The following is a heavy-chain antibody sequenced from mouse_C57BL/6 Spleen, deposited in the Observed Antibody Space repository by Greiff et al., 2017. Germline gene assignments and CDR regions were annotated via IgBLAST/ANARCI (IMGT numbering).Heavy chain of an antibody. D-gene: IGHD4-1*01. Sequence: QVQLQQPGAELVKPGASVKLSCKASGYTFTSYWMQWVKQRPGQGLEWIGEIDPSDSYTNYNQKFKGKAKLTVDTSSSTAYMQIISLTSEDSAVYYCASRTGNYLDYWGQGTTLTVSS. CDR2: IDPSDSYT. J-gene: IGHJ2*01. CDR1: GYTFTSYW. V-gene: IGHV1-50*01. CDR3: ASRTGNYLDY.